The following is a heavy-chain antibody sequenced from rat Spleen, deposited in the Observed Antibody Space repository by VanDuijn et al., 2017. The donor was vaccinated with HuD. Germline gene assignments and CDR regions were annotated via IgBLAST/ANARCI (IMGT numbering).Heavy chain of an antibody. J-gene: IGHJ3*01. D-gene: IGHD1-12*03. CDR2: ISTGGGST. V-gene: IGHV5-27*01. CDR1: GFTFSNYY. CDR3: TTGAYDGYPHWFAY. Sequence: EVQLVESGGGLVQPGRSLKLSCAASGFTFSNYYMAWVRQAPTKGLEWVAYISTGGGSTYYRDSVKGRFTISRDNAKSTLYLQMDSLRSEDTATYDCTTGAYDGYPHWFAYWGQGTLVTVSS.